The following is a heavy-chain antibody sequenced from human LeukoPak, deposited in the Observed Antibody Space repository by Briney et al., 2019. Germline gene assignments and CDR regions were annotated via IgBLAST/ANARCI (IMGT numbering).Heavy chain of an antibody. J-gene: IGHJ4*02. Sequence: GGSLRLSCAASGFTFSTYAVHWVRQAPGKGLEWVAVISYDGSNKYYTDSVKGRFTISRDNSKNTLYLQMNSLRAEDTAVYYCARVPRYCSGGSCYYFDYWGQGTLVTVSS. CDR3: ARVPRYCSGGSCYYFDY. CDR1: GFTFSTYA. CDR2: ISYDGSNK. D-gene: IGHD2-15*01. V-gene: IGHV3-30-3*01.